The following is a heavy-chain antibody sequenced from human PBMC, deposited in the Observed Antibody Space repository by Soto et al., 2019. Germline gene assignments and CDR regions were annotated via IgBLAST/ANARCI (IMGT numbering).Heavy chain of an antibody. Sequence: QVQLVESGGGVVQPGRSLRLSCAASGFTFSSYGMHWVRQAPGKGLEWVAVIWYDGSNKYYADSVKGRFTISRDNSKNTLYRQMNSLRAEDTAVYYCARERFSPDQYFDLWGRGTLVTVSS. V-gene: IGHV3-33*01. J-gene: IGHJ2*01. CDR1: GFTFSSYG. D-gene: IGHD3-3*02. CDR3: ARERFSPDQYFDL. CDR2: IWYDGSNK.